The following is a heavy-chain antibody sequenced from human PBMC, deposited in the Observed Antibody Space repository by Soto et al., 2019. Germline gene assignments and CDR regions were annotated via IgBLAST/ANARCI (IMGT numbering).Heavy chain of an antibody. J-gene: IGHJ6*02. V-gene: IGHV1-2*02. CDR1: GYTFTGYY. CDR3: ARYTGGLTIRLGDLMGMDV. Sequence: EASVKVSCKASGYTFTGYYMHWVRQAPGQGLEWMGWINPNSGGTNYAQKFQGRVTMTRDTSISTAYMELSRLRSDDTAVYYCARYTGGLTIRLGDLMGMDVWGQGNTVTVSS. CDR2: INPNSGGT. D-gene: IGHD3-16*01.